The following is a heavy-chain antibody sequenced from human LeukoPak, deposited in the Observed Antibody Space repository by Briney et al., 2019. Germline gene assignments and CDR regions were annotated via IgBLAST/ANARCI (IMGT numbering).Heavy chain of an antibody. CDR2: INPSGGST. CDR3: ARDLAGHCSSTSCYPGPFDY. CDR1: GYTFTSYY. D-gene: IGHD2-2*01. Sequence: ASVKVSCKASGYTFTSYYMHWVRQAPGQGLEWMGIINPSGGSTSYAQKFQGRVTMTRDTSTSTVYMELSSLRSEGTAVYYCARDLAGHCSSTSCYPGPFDYWGQGTLVTVSS. V-gene: IGHV1-46*01. J-gene: IGHJ4*02.